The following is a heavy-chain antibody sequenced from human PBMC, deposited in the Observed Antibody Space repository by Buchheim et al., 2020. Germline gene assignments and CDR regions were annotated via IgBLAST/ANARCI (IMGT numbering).Heavy chain of an antibody. J-gene: IGHJ6*02. CDR2: IDPTDSYT. D-gene: IGHD2-2*01. CDR1: EYSFSSHW. V-gene: IGHV5-10-1*03. Sequence: EVQLVQSGAEVKKPGESLRISCQGSEYSFSSHWISWVRQVPGKGLEWMGRIDPTDSYTKYSPSFEGHVTISVDKSISTAYLRWSSLKASDTAMYYCARLLDCRSTSCSSYFYYYAMDVWGQGTT. CDR3: ARLLDCRSTSCSSYFYYYAMDV.